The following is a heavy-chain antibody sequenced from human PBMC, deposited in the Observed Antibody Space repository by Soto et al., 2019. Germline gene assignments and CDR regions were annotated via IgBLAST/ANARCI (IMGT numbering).Heavy chain of an antibody. Sequence: QMQLVESGGGVVQPGRSLRLSCVASGFTFNRYGMHWVRQAPGKGLEWVALISFDGSDKFYLDSVKGRFTLSRDNSKNTMFLQMNNLRSEDTALYYCAMDRTTGTQGLFYGLDVWGQGTTVTVSS. D-gene: IGHD4-4*01. CDR2: ISFDGSDK. V-gene: IGHV3-30*03. J-gene: IGHJ6*01. CDR1: GFTFNRYG. CDR3: AMDRTTGTQGLFYGLDV.